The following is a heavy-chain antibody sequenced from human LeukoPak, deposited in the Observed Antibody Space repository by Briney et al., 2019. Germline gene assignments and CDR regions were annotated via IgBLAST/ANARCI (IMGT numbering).Heavy chain of an antibody. CDR3: ARSGSYSAVRYFDL. Sequence: PSETLSLTCTVSGAAINTYYWSWFRQPAGTGLEWIGRIHASGSTYYNPSLKSRVSMSIDVSKNQFSPSLNSVTAADTAVYYCARSGSYSAVRYFDLWGRGTLVTVSS. CDR2: IHASGST. J-gene: IGHJ2*01. CDR1: GAAINTYY. V-gene: IGHV4-4*07. D-gene: IGHD1-26*01.